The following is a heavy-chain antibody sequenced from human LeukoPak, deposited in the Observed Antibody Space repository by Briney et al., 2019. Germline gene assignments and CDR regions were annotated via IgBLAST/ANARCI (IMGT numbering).Heavy chain of an antibody. J-gene: IGHJ4*02. CDR2: IYTSGST. Sequence: PSQTLSLTCTVSGGSISSGSYYWSWIRQPAGKGLEWIGRIYTSGSTNYNPSLKSRVTISVDTSKNQFSLKLSSVTAADTAVYYCARIVVVPAAVWSAGFDYWGQGTLVTVSS. CDR3: ARIVVVPAAVWSAGFDY. V-gene: IGHV4-61*02. D-gene: IGHD2-2*01. CDR1: GGSISSGSYY.